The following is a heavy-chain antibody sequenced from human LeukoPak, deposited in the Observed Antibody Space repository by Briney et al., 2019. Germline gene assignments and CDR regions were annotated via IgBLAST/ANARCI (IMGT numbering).Heavy chain of an antibody. D-gene: IGHD6-19*01. V-gene: IGHV1-2*02. CDR3: ARGSKYSSGWANDDYGMDV. J-gene: IGHJ6*02. Sequence: ASVKVFCKASGYTFTGYYMHWVRQAPGQGLEWMGWINPNSGGTNYAQKFQGRVTMTRDTSISTAYMELSRLRSDDTAVYYCARGSKYSSGWANDDYGMDVWGQGTTVTVSS. CDR2: INPNSGGT. CDR1: GYTFTGYY.